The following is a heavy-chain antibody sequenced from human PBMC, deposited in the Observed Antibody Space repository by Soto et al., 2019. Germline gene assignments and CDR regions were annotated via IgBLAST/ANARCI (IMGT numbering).Heavy chain of an antibody. D-gene: IGHD2-8*01. CDR2: IIPIFGTA. CDR3: ASNGASYYYYGMDV. CDR1: GGTFSSSA. Sequence: QVQLVQSGAEVKKPGSSVKVSCKASGGTFSSSAISWVRQAPGQGLEWMGGIIPIFGTAEYAQKFQGRVTSTADEPTSTAFMAASSLRSEDTAVYYCASNGASYYYYGMDVWGQGTTVTVPS. V-gene: IGHV1-69*12. J-gene: IGHJ6*02.